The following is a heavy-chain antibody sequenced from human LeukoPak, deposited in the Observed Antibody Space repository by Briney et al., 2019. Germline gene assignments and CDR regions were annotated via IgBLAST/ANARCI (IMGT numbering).Heavy chain of an antibody. D-gene: IGHD3-3*01. CDR3: AKDDDFWSGPNFDY. V-gene: IGHV3-23*01. CDR1: GFTFSNHA. J-gene: IGHJ4*02. Sequence: GGSLRLSCAASGFTFSNHAMSWVRQAPGKGLEWVSAISGSGGSTYYADSVKGRFTISRDNSKNTLYLQMNSLRAEDTAVYYCAKDDDFWSGPNFDYWGQGTLVTVSS. CDR2: ISGSGGST.